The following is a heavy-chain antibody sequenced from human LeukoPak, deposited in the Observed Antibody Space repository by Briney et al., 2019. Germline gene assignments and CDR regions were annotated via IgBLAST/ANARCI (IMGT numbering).Heavy chain of an antibody. Sequence: ASVKVSCKASGYSFTTHWIGWVRQKPGKGLEWMGIIYPADSHTTYSPSFQGQVSISADTSMSTAYLQWSSLKASDTAIYYCARARHCSSTACPGARFDPWGQGTLVTVSS. J-gene: IGHJ5*02. CDR1: GYSFTTHW. V-gene: IGHV5-51*01. CDR2: IYPADSHT. D-gene: IGHD2-2*01. CDR3: ARARHCSSTACPGARFDP.